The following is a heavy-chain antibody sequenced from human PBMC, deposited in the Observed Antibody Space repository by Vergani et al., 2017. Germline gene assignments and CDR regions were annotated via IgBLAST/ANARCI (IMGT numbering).Heavy chain of an antibody. Sequence: QVQLQESGPGLVKPSQTLSLTCTVSGGSISSGSYYWSWIRQPAGKGLEWIGRIYTSGSTNYNPSLKTRVTISVDTSKNQFSLKLSSVTAADTAVYYCAKERDLGYCTNGVCYGELDPWGQGTLVTVSS. D-gene: IGHD2-8*01. CDR3: AKERDLGYCTNGVCYGELDP. J-gene: IGHJ5*02. V-gene: IGHV4-61*02. CDR2: IYTSGST. CDR1: GGSISSGSYY.